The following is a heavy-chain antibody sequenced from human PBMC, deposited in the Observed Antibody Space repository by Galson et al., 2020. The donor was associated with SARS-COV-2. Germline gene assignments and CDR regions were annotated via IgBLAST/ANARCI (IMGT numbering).Heavy chain of an antibody. CDR3: ARVAHRYYDILTGYYNAYYYYYGMDV. J-gene: IGHJ6*02. Sequence: TGGSLRLSCAASGFTFSSYAMHWVRQAPGKGLEWVAVISYDGSNKYYADSVKGRFTISRDNSKNTLYLQMNSLRAEDTAVYYCARVAHRYYDILTGYYNAYYYYYGMDVWGQGTTVTVSS. CDR2: ISYDGSNK. D-gene: IGHD3-9*01. V-gene: IGHV3-30-3*01. CDR1: GFTFSSYA.